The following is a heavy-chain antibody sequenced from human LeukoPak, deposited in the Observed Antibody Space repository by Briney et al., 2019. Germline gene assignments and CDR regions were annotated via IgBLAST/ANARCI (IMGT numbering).Heavy chain of an antibody. CDR2: IYHSGST. CDR3: ARAGTDSSGYYYDY. CDR1: GGSISSGGYS. D-gene: IGHD3-22*01. Sequence: SETLSLTCAVSGGSISSGGYSWSWIRQPPGKGLEWIGYIYHSGSTYYNPSLKSRVTISVDRSKNQFSLKLSSVTAADTAVYYCARAGTDSSGYYYDYWGQGTLVTVSP. J-gene: IGHJ4*02. V-gene: IGHV4-30-2*01.